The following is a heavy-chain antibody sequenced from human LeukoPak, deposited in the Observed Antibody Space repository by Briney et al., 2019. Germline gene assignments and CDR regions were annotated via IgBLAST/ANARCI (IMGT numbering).Heavy chain of an antibody. V-gene: IGHV3-23*01. CDR1: GFSFSSYA. CDR2: IGRSGADI. D-gene: IGHD4-23*01. J-gene: IGHJ4*02. Sequence: PGGSLRLSCAASGFSFSSYAMAWVRQAPGKGLEWVSVIGRSGADIQYADSVKGRFTISRDNSENTLYLQMSSLRAEDTAVYYCAKYAPPTTVVTRYFDYRGQGTLVTVSS. CDR3: AKYAPPTTVVTRYFDY.